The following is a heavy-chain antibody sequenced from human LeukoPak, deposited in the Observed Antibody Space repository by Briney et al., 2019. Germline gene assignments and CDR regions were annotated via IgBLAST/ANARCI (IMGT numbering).Heavy chain of an antibody. V-gene: IGHV1-18*01. D-gene: IGHD3-22*01. J-gene: IGHJ4*02. CDR3: ARDLEPNYYDSSGADY. Sequence: ASVTVSCKASGYTFTSYGISWVRQAPGQGLEWMGWISAYNGNTNYAQKLQGRVTMTTDTSTSTAYMELRSLRSDGTAVYYCARDLEPNYYDSSGADYWGQGTLVTVSS. CDR2: ISAYNGNT. CDR1: GYTFTSYG.